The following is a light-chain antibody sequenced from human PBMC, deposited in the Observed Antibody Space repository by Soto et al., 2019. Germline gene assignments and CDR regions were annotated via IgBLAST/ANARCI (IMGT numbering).Light chain of an antibody. CDR1: QSISSF. J-gene: IGKJ5*01. CDR3: QQYHSDPIT. V-gene: IGKV1-39*01. Sequence: DIQMTQSPSSLSASVRDRVTITCRASQSISSFLNWYQQKPGKAPKVLIYAASRLESGVPSRFSGSGSGTDFTLTISSLQAEDVAVYYCQQYHSDPITFGQGTRLEIK. CDR2: AAS.